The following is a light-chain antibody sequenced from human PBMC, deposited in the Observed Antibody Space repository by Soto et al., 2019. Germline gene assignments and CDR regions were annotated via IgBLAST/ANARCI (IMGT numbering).Light chain of an antibody. V-gene: IGKV1-39*01. CDR2: AAS. CDR3: QQSDSTRA. CDR1: HNINTY. J-gene: IGKJ4*01. Sequence: DIQMTQSPSSLSASVRDRVTITCRASHNINTYLNWYQQKPGKAPKLLISAASSLQSGVPSRFSGSGSGTDFNLTISSLQPEDFATYYCQQSDSTRAFGGVTKVDIK.